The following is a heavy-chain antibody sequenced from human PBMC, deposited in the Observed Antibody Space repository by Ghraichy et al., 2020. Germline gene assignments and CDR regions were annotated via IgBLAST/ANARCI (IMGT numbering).Heavy chain of an antibody. CDR2: ISASGGTT. D-gene: IGHD5-24*01. Sequence: GGSLRLSCAASGFTFSTYAMTWVRQALGKGLEWVSGISASGGTTYYSDSVKGRFTISRDNSKSTLYLQMSSLRAEDTVVYYCARASDGYNLVSVDSWGQGTLVTVSS. V-gene: IGHV3-23*01. CDR3: ARASDGYNLVSVDS. J-gene: IGHJ4*02. CDR1: GFTFSTYA.